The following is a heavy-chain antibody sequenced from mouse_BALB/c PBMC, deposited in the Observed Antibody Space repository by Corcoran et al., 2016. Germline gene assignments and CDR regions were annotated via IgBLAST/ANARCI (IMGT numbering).Heavy chain of an antibody. V-gene: IGHV9-3-1*01. J-gene: IGHJ4*01. CDR2: INTYTGEP. D-gene: IGHD2-4*01. CDR3: ARRASIRLRRYYAMDY. Sequence: QIQLVQSGPELKKPGETVKISCKASGYTFTNYGMNWVKQAPGKGLKWMGWINTYTGEPTYADDFKGRFAFSLETSASTAYLQINNRKNEDTATYFCARRASIRLRRYYAMDYWGQGTSVTVSS. CDR1: GYTFTNYG.